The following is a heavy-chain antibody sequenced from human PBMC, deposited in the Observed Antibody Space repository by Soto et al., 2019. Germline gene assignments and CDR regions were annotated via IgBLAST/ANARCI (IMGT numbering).Heavy chain of an antibody. CDR2: VNPNSGCT. V-gene: IGHV1-2*04. Sequence: QVQLVQSGAEVKKPGASVKVSCKASGYTFTGYYIHWVRQAPGQGLEWMGWVNPNSGCTTYAQKFQGWVTMTRDTSISTASMELSRLRSDDTAVYYCVTSRVSIAVAGETEYYFDYWGQVTLVTVSS. CDR3: VTSRVSIAVAGETEYYFDY. CDR1: GYTFTGYY. J-gene: IGHJ4*02. D-gene: IGHD6-19*01.